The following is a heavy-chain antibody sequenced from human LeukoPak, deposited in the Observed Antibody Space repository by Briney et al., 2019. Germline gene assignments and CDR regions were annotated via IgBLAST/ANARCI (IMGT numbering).Heavy chain of an antibody. V-gene: IGHV1-69*13. CDR1: GGTFSSYA. D-gene: IGHD5-24*01. CDR2: IIPIFGTA. CDR3: AREREMATIKKGDFDY. J-gene: IGHJ4*02. Sequence: SVKVSCKASGGTFSSYAISWVRQAPGQGLEWMGGIIPIFGTANYAQKFQGRVTITADESTSTAYMELSSLRSEDTAVYYCAREREMATIKKGDFDYWGQGTLVTVSS.